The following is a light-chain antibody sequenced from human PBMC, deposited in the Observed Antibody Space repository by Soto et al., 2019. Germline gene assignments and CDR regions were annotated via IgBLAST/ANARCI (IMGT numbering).Light chain of an antibody. CDR3: QQNYSVPIT. CDR1: QSLNTR. J-gene: IGKJ5*01. V-gene: IGKV1-5*01. Sequence: DIQLTQSPSTLSASVGDRVTLTCRASQSLNTRLAWYQQRPGKAPKLLIYDASTLESGVPSRFSGGGSGTDFTLTITGLQLADFATYYCQQNYSVPITFGQGTRLEIK. CDR2: DAS.